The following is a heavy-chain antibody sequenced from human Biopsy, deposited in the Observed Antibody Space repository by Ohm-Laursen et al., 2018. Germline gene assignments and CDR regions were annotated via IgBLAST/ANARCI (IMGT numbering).Heavy chain of an antibody. CDR2: VNDSGTT. Sequence: SETLSLTCAVSGKSFSSYFWTWIRQPPGKGLEWIGEVNDSGTTNYNPSLKSRLTVSVDTTRKQFSLKLTSVTAADTAVYYCARTPGKAVAGRFLDLWGRGTLVTVSS. D-gene: IGHD6-19*01. CDR1: GKSFSSYF. V-gene: IGHV4-34*01. CDR3: ARTPGKAVAGRFLDL. J-gene: IGHJ2*01.